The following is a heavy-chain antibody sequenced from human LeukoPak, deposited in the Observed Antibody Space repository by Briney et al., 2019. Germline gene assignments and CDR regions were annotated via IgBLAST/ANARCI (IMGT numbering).Heavy chain of an antibody. Sequence: PSETLSLTCTVSGGSISSYYWSWIRQPPGKGLEWIGEINHSGSTNYNPSLKSRVTTSVDTSKNQFSLKLSSVTAADTAVYYCARGRSNGWFYWGQGTLVTVSS. J-gene: IGHJ4*02. CDR3: ARGRSNGWFY. D-gene: IGHD2-8*01. CDR2: INHSGST. CDR1: GGSISSYY. V-gene: IGHV4-34*01.